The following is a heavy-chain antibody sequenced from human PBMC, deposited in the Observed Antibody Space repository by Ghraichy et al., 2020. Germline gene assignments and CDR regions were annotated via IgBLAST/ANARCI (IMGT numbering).Heavy chain of an antibody. J-gene: IGHJ3*02. V-gene: IGHV1-69*13. CDR2: IIPIFGTT. CDR3: ARDMGYYDTMSAFDI. Sequence: SVKVSCKASGGTFSSYAISWVRQAPGQGLEWMGGIIPIFGTTNYAQKFQGRVTITADESTSTAYMELSSLRSEDTAVYYCARDMGYYDTMSAFDIWGQGTMVTVSS. CDR1: GGTFSSYA. D-gene: IGHD3-22*01.